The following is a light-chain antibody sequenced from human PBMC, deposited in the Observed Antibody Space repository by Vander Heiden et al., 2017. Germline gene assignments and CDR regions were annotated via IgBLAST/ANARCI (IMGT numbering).Light chain of an antibody. CDR2: MAS. V-gene: IGKV1-5*03. J-gene: IGKJ1*01. Sequence: DIQMTQSPATLSASAGDRVTITCRASQSIYSWLAWYQQEPGKAPKLLIYMASTLESGVPSRFSGSGSGTEFTLTISSLQPDDFATYYCQQYNSYPWTFGQGTKVEIK. CDR1: QSIYSW. CDR3: QQYNSYPWT.